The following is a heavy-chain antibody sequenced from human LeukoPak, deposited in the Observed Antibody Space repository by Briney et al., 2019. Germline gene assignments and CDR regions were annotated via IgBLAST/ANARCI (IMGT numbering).Heavy chain of an antibody. Sequence: PGGSLRLSCAGSGFIFNNYAMHWVRQPPGKGLEWVSGISWNSGSIDYADSVKGRFTISRDNAKNTLYLQMNSLRAEDTAVYYCARDSAGWTGAFDIWGQGTMVTVSS. D-gene: IGHD6-19*01. J-gene: IGHJ3*02. CDR2: ISWNSGSI. CDR1: GFIFNNYA. CDR3: ARDSAGWTGAFDI. V-gene: IGHV3-9*01.